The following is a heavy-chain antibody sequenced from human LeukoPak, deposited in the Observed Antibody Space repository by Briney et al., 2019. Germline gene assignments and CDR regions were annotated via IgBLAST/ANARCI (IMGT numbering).Heavy chain of an antibody. CDR1: GFTFSSYG. V-gene: IGHV3-64D*09. J-gene: IGHJ4*02. D-gene: IGHD6-13*01. Sequence: QHGGSLRLSCAASGFTFSSYGMHWVRQAPGKGLEYVSGIGPNGRSTYYADSLKGRFTISRDNSKNTLYLQMSSLRTEDTALYYCVYQQSGNLNWGQGTLVTVSS. CDR2: IGPNGRST. CDR3: VYQQSGNLN.